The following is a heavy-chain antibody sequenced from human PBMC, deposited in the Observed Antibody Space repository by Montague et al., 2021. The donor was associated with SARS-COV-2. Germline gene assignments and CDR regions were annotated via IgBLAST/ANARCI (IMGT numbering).Heavy chain of an antibody. CDR3: AVELNYFFDY. D-gene: IGHD1-7*01. J-gene: IGHJ4*02. V-gene: IGHV4-39*01. Sequence: SETLSLTCNVSGDSITNTRYFWGWIRQPPGKALEWIGSIYHNGKTYYNPSLERRALLSIDTSKNQFSLRLSSVIASDTAVYYCAVELNYFFDYWGQGLLVPVSS. CDR1: GDSITNTRYF. CDR2: IYHNGKT.